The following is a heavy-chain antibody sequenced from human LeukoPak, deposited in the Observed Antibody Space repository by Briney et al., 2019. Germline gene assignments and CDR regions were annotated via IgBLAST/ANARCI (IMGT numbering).Heavy chain of an antibody. J-gene: IGHJ4*02. CDR3: ATRGWSGHSLLYYFDY. Sequence: GGSLRLSCAASGFSVSTKYMSWGRQAPGKGLEWVSIINVGGDTYYADSVKGRFTISRDNSKNTLFLQLNSLRADDTAVYYCATRGWSGHSLLYYFDYWGQGTLVTVSS. CDR1: GFSVSTKY. D-gene: IGHD3-3*01. V-gene: IGHV3-53*01. CDR2: INVGGDT.